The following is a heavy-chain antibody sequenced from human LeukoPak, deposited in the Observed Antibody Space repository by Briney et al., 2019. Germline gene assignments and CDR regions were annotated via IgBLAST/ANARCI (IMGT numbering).Heavy chain of an antibody. V-gene: IGHV3-30*14. CDR2: ISYDGSNK. CDR1: GFTFSSYA. CDR3: VRGTGY. Sequence: PGRSLRLSCAASGFTFSSYAMHWARQAPGKGLEWVAVISYDGSNKYYADSVKGRFTISRDNSKNTLYLQMSSLRADDTAVYYCVRGTGYWGQGTLVTVSS. J-gene: IGHJ4*02.